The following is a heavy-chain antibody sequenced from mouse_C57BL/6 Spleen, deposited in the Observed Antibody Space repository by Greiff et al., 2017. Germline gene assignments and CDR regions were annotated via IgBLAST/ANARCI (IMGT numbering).Heavy chain of an antibody. J-gene: IGHJ2*01. Sequence: EVMLVESGGDLVKPGGSLKLSCAASGFTFSSYGMSWVRQTPDKRLEWVATISSGGSYTYYPDSVKGRFTISRDNAKNTLYLQMSSLKAEDTAMYYCARRCYSNYGYCDYWGQGTTLTVSS. CDR1: GFTFSSYG. CDR3: ARRCYSNYGYCDY. D-gene: IGHD2-5*01. CDR2: ISSGGSYT. V-gene: IGHV5-6*02.